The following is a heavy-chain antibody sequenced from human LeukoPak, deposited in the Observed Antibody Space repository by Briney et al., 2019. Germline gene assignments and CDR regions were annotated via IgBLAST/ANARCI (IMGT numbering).Heavy chain of an antibody. CDR1: GFTFSSYG. D-gene: IGHD1-26*01. CDR2: ILYDGSKE. Sequence: GGSLRLSCAASGFTFSSYGMHWVRQAPGKGLEWVSLILYDGSKEYYSDSVKGRFTISRDNSKNTVYLQMNSLRIEDTAVYYCVCAKDVGDYNFDSWGQGALVTVSS. J-gene: IGHJ4*02. V-gene: IGHV3-33*08. CDR3: VCAKDVGDYNFDS.